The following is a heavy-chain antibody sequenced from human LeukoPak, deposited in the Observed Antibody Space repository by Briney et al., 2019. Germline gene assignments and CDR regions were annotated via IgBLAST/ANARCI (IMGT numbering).Heavy chain of an antibody. CDR2: INPNSGGT. CDR3: ARDLPQWLAPGDY. Sequence: ASVKVSCKASGYTFTGYYMHWVRQAPGQGLEWMGWINPNSGGTNYAQKFQGRVTMTRDTSISTAYMELSRLRSDNTAVYYCARDLPQWLAPGDYWGQGTLVTVSS. CDR1: GYTFTGYY. D-gene: IGHD6-19*01. J-gene: IGHJ4*02. V-gene: IGHV1-2*02.